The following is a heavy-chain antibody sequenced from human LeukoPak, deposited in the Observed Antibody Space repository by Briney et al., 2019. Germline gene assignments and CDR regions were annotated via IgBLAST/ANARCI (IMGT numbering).Heavy chain of an antibody. Sequence: PGGSLRLSCAASGFTFGSYAMHWVRQAPGKGLEWVAVISYDGSNKYYADSVKGRFTISRDNSKNTLYLQMNSLRAEDTAVYYCARGDYDILTGYSYWGQGTLVTVSS. CDR3: ARGDYDILTGYSY. CDR2: ISYDGSNK. J-gene: IGHJ4*02. D-gene: IGHD3-9*01. CDR1: GFTFGSYA. V-gene: IGHV3-30*04.